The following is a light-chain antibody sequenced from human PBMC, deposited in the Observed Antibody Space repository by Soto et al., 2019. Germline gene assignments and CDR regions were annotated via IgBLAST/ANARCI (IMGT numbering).Light chain of an antibody. J-gene: IGKJ4*02. V-gene: IGKV3D-15*01. CDR3: QQYYNWGLS. CDR1: QNVANN. CDR2: ASS. Sequence: VMTQSPANLSLSPGEGVTLFCRASQNVANNIAWYQVKPAQPPGLLIYASSTRATGSPATFSGSGSETQFSRTISSLQSYDSAVYYWQQYYNWGLSFRGGLKVEI.